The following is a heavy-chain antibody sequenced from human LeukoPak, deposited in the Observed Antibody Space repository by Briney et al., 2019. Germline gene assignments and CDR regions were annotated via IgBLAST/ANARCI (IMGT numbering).Heavy chain of an antibody. CDR1: GYTFTSYD. Sequence: GASVKVSCKTSGYTFTSYDINWVRQATGQGLEWMGVMNTNSGNTGYAQRFRGRVTMTRDTSISTAYMELSRLRSDDTAVYYCARGGYYYDSSGYPSDAFDIWGQGTMVTVSS. D-gene: IGHD3-22*01. J-gene: IGHJ3*02. CDR3: ARGGYYYDSSGYPSDAFDI. CDR2: MNTNSGNT. V-gene: IGHV1-8*02.